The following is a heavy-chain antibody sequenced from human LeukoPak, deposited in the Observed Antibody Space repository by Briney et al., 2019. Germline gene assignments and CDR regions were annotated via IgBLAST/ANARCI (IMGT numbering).Heavy chain of an antibody. CDR2: INTNGDDT. CDR3: VKDLRGGGYYTSFDY. CDR1: GFTFSTYA. D-gene: IGHD3-10*01. Sequence: GGSLRLSCSASGFTFSTYAMHWVRQAQGQGLEHVSTINTNGDDTYYADSVKGRFTISRDNSKGTLYLQMSSLRAEDTAVYYCVKDLRGGGYYTSFDYWGQGTLVTVSS. V-gene: IGHV3-64D*09. J-gene: IGHJ4*02.